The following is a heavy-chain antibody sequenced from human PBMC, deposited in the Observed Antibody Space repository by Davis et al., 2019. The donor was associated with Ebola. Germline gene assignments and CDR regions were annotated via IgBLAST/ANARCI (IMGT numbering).Heavy chain of an antibody. CDR3: AKDRGKRGYSYGYVDY. CDR2: ISYDGSNK. V-gene: IGHV3-30-3*01. D-gene: IGHD5-18*01. Sequence: GGSLRLSCAASGFTFSSYAMHWVRQAPGKGLEWVAVISYDGSNKYYADSVKGRFTISRDNSKNTLYLQMNSLRAEDTAVYYCAKDRGKRGYSYGYVDYWGQGTLVTVSS. CDR1: GFTFSSYA. J-gene: IGHJ4*02.